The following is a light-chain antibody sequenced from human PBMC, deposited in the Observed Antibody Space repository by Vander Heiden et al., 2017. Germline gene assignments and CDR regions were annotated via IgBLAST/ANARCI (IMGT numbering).Light chain of an antibody. CDR2: CAS. CDR1: QSISTY. Sequence: DIQMTQSPSSLSASVGDSDTITSRASQSISTYLNWYQQIPGKAPRLLIFCASSLQGGVPSRFSGTGSGTFFTLTITSLQPEDFATYYCQQSYSNPRTFGQGTKLQIK. J-gene: IGKJ2*01. V-gene: IGKV1-39*01. CDR3: QQSYSNPRT.